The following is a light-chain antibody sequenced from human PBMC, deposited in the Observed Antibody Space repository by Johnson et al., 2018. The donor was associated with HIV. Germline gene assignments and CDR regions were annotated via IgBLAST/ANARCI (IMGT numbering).Light chain of an antibody. CDR1: SFNIGINF. CDR2: EST. J-gene: IGLJ1*01. Sequence: QSVLTQPPSVSAAPGQRATISCSGSSFNIGINFVSWYQQVPGTAPKLLICESTNRPSGIPDRFSGSKSGTSATLGISGLKTGDEADYYCGTWDSRLNVYLFGPGTKVTVL. CDR3: GTWDSRLNVYL. V-gene: IGLV1-51*02.